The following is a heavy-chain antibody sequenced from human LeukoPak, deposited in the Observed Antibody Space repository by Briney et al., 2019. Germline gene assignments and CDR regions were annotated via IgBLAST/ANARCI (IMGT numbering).Heavy chain of an antibody. V-gene: IGHV3-23*01. CDR3: AKEWQSGYYHVDY. D-gene: IGHD3-22*01. Sequence: PGGSLRLSCAASGFTVSSNYMSWVRQAPGKGLEWVSGISGSGDSTYYADSVKGRVTISRDNSKNTLYLQMNSLRAEDTAVYYCAKEWQSGYYHVDYWGQGTLVTVSS. CDR2: ISGSGDST. J-gene: IGHJ4*02. CDR1: GFTVSSNY.